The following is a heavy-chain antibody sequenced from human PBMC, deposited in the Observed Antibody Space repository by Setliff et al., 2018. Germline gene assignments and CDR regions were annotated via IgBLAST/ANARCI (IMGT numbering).Heavy chain of an antibody. J-gene: IGHJ4*02. V-gene: IGHV3-7*03. Sequence: GGSLRLSCAASGFTFSNHWMTWVRQAPGKGLEWVANIKQDGSDRYYVDSVKGRFTVSRDNAKNSLYLQMSSLRAEDTAVYYCARWTARAVDYWGQGTLVTVSS. CDR2: IKQDGSDR. D-gene: IGHD6-6*01. CDR1: GFTFSNHW. CDR3: ARWTARAVDY.